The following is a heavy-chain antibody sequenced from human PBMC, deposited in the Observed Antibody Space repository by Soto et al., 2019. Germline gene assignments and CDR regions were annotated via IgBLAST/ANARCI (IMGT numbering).Heavy chain of an antibody. J-gene: IGHJ5*02. CDR2: INHSGST. CDR3: ARVGAVAGTVWFDP. D-gene: IGHD6-19*01. Sequence: PSETLSLTCAVYGGSFSGYYWSWIRQPPGKGLEWIGEINHSGSTNYNPSLKSRVTISVDTSKNQFSLKLSSVTAADTAVYYCARVGAVAGTVWFDPWGQGTLVTVSS. V-gene: IGHV4-34*01. CDR1: GGSFSGYY.